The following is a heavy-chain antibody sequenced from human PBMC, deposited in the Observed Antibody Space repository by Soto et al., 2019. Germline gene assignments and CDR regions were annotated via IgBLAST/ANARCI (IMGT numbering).Heavy chain of an antibody. CDR2: IYPSGGTT. CDR1: GYTLTGYY. CDR3: ARLATATTPYYFDY. V-gene: IGHV1-46*01. J-gene: IGHJ4*02. Sequence: QVQLVQSGADVKKPGASVRVSCKGSGYTLTGYYVHWVRQAPGQGFEWMGVIYPSGGTTSYAQKFQDRVTMTRDTSTSTVDMELSSLRSEDTAVYYCARLATATTPYYFDYWGQGTLVTVSS.